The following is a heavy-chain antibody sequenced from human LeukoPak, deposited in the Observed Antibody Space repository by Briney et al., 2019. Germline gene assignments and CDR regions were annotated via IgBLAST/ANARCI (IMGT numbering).Heavy chain of an antibody. J-gene: IGHJ5*02. D-gene: IGHD1-7*01. CDR2: INPNSGGT. CDR1: GYTFTGYY. Sequence: ASVKVSCKASGYTFTGYYMHWVRQAPGQGLEWMGWINPNSGGTNYAQKFQGRVTMTRDTSISTAYMELSRLRSDDTAVYYCARDRWGNYSGLNWFDPWGQGTLVTVSS. V-gene: IGHV1-2*02. CDR3: ARDRWGNYSGLNWFDP.